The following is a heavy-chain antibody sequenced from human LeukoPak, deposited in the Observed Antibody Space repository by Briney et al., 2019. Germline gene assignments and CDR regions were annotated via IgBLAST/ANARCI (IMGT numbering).Heavy chain of an antibody. J-gene: IGHJ6*03. V-gene: IGHV3-21*04. Sequence: GGSLRLSCAASGFTFSSYSMNWVRQATGKGREGVSSISSSSRYIYYADPVKGRFTISRDNAKNALYLQMNSLSAEDTAVYYCATSLGYYSFGSYYYYMDVWGKGRRSPSP. CDR3: ATSLGYYSFGSYYYYMDV. D-gene: IGHD3-22*01. CDR2: ISSSSRYI. CDR1: GFTFSSYS.